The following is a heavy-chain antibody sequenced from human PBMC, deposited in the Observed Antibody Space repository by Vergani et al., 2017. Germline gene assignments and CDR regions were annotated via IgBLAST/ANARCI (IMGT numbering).Heavy chain of an antibody. Sequence: QVQLQESGPGLVKPSETLSLTCTVSGGSISSYYWSWIRQPPGKGLEWIGYIYSTGSTNYNPSLNSRVTMSVDTSKNQFSLKLRSVTAADTAVYFCARVMYRDEASTGYRLEGMDIWGQGTTVT. J-gene: IGHJ6*02. CDR3: ARVMYRDEASTGYRLEGMDI. CDR2: IYSTGST. V-gene: IGHV4-59*01. D-gene: IGHD3-9*01. CDR1: GGSISSYY.